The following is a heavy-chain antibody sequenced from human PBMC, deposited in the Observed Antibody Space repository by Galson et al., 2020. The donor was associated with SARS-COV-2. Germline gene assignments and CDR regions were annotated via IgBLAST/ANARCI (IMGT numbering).Heavy chain of an antibody. Sequence: GGSLRLSCAASGFTFSTYAIHWVRQAPGKGLEWVAVISYDASNKYYADSVKGRFTISRDNSKNTLYLQMNSLRAEDTAVYYCARTRGGNYHDAFDIWGQGTMVTVSS. CDR3: ARTRGGNYHDAFDI. D-gene: IGHD1-26*01. CDR1: GFTFSTYA. J-gene: IGHJ3*02. V-gene: IGHV3-30*04. CDR2: ISYDASNK.